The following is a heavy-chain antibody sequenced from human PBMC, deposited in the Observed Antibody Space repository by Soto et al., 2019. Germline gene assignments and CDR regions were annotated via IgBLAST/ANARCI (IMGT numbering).Heavy chain of an antibody. CDR1: RGTYSSSS. Sequence: PAKACSNDSRGTYSSSSMWWVRQETGQGLEWMGGIIPIFGTANYAQKFQGRVTITADKSTSTAYMELSSLRSDDTAVYYCARDSDRNYYYNYGMDVWGQGTTVPVSS. CDR3: ARDSDRNYYYNYGMDV. CDR2: IIPIFGTA. J-gene: IGHJ6*02. V-gene: IGHV1-69*06. D-gene: IGHD3-10*01.